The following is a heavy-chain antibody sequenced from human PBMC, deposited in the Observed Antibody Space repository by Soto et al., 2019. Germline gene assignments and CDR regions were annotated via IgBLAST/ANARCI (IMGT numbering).Heavy chain of an antibody. D-gene: IGHD2-15*01. CDR1: GGSVSSYE. CDR3: ARDSPRYCSGGSRSPVRYYYYGMDV. CDR2: IYTSGST. J-gene: IGHJ6*02. V-gene: IGHV4-4*07. Sequence: XTLSVHCTASGGSVSSYEWGWIRQPAGKGLELIGRIYTSGSTNYNPSLKSRVTMSVDTSKNQFSLKLSSVTDADTAVYYCARDSPRYCSGGSRSPVRYYYYGMDVWGQGTTGTVSS.